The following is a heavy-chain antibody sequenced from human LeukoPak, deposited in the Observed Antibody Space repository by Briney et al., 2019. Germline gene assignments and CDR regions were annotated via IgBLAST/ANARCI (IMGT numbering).Heavy chain of an antibody. CDR1: GNRFNSYW. J-gene: IGHJ3*01. CDR3: ERLAYKDFWSRPHDGFDA. CDR2: IHLGDSET. D-gene: IGHD3-3*01. V-gene: IGHV5-51*01. Sequence: GESLKISCEGFGNRFNSYWIAWVRQPPGKGLEWMGIIHLGDSETRYSPTFQGRVTFSADKSTATALLQWTSLKASDTAMYYCERLAYKDFWSRPHDGFDAWGQGTMVTVSS.